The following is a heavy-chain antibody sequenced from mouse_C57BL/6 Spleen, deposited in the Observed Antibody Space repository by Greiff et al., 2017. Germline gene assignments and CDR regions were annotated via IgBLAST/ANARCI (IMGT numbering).Heavy chain of an antibody. V-gene: IGHV14-3*01. CDR3: ARTRTYYGSSYYAMDY. CDR2: IDPADGNT. Sequence: EVQLQQSVAELVRPGASVKLSCTASGFNIKNTYLHWVKQRPEQGLEWIGRIDPADGNTKYAPKFQGQATITADTSSNTAYLQLSSLTSEDTAIYYCARTRTYYGSSYYAMDYWGQGTSVTVSS. J-gene: IGHJ4*01. D-gene: IGHD1-1*01. CDR1: GFNIKNTY.